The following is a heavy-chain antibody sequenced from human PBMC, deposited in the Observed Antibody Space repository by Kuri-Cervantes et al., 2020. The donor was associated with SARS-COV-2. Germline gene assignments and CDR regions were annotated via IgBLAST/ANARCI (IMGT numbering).Heavy chain of an antibody. CDR1: GFTFSSYA. Sequence: ETLSLTCAASGFTFSSYAMSWVRQAPGKGLEWVGRIKSKTDGGTTDYAAPVKGRFTISRDDSKNTLYLQMNSLKTEDTAVYYCTTDGDYDFWSGYYDDYWGQGTLVTVSS. CDR3: TTDGDYDFWSGYYDDY. J-gene: IGHJ4*02. CDR2: IKSKTDGGTT. V-gene: IGHV3-15*01. D-gene: IGHD3-3*01.